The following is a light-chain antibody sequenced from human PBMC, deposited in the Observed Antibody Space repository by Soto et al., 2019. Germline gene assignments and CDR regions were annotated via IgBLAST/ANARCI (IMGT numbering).Light chain of an antibody. Sequence: QSALTQPASVSGSPGQSITISCTGTISDVGGYSYVSWYQQHPGKAPKLMIYEVSNRPSGVSYRFSGSKSGNTASLTISGLQAEDEAHYYCSSYTSSSTRVFGGGTKLTVL. V-gene: IGLV2-14*01. J-gene: IGLJ3*02. CDR1: ISDVGGYSY. CDR2: EVS. CDR3: SSYTSSSTRV.